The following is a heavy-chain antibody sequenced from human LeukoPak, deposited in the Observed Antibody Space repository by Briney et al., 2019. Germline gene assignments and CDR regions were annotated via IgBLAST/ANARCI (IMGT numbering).Heavy chain of an antibody. D-gene: IGHD6-13*01. V-gene: IGHV3-7*01. CDR2: INQDRSER. CDR3: ARDSEYSSSFAFDI. CDR1: GCRFSSHW. J-gene: IGHJ3*02. Sequence: PRGSLRLSCGASGCRFSSHWMTGVRQAPGKGRESVANINQDRSERYYVDSVKGRFTISRDNAKNYLHLQMNSLRAEDTAVYYCARDSEYSSSFAFDIWGQGTMVTVSS.